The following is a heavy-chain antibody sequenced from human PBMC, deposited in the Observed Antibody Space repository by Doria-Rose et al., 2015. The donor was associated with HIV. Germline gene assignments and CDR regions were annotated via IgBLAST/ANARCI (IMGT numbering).Heavy chain of an antibody. Sequence: QVTLKESGPVLVKPTETITLTCTVSGVSLSSPGMGVSWIRQPPGKALEWLANIFSDDVRSYKTSLKSRLTISSGTSKSQVVLTMTDMDPVDTATYYCARIKSSRWYHKYYFDFWGQGTLVIVSA. CDR2: IFSDDVR. CDR3: ARIKSSRWYHKYYFDF. CDR1: GVSLSSPGMG. J-gene: IGHJ4*02. D-gene: IGHD6-13*01. V-gene: IGHV2-26*01.